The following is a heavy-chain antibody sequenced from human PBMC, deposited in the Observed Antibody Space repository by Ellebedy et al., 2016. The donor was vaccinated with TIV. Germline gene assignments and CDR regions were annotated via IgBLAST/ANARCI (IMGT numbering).Heavy chain of an antibody. D-gene: IGHD3-9*01. V-gene: IGHV4-59*01. CDR1: GGSIGTFY. J-gene: IGHJ4*02. CDR2: VYYTGTT. Sequence: SETLSLTCTVSGGSIGTFYWNWIRQPPGKGLEWIGYVYYTGTTNYNPSLRSRVTISADTSENQFSLNLNSVTAADTAVYFCARADWTYDILTGYSPNRFDYWGQGTLVSVSS. CDR3: ARADWTYDILTGYSPNRFDY.